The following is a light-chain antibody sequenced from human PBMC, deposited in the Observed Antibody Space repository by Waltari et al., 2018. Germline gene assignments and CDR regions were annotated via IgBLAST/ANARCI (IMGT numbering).Light chain of an antibody. V-gene: IGLV2-8*01. CDR2: EVF. CDR1: SSDVGRYKF. CDR3: SSYAGGNTLV. J-gene: IGLJ2*01. Sequence: QPALTQPPSASGSLGHSVTISCTGSSSDVGRYKFVSWYQQDPGKAPKLIFYEVFKRPPGVRGRFAGSKSGNAASLTVSGLHPEDEADYYCSSYAGGNTLVFGGGTRLTVL.